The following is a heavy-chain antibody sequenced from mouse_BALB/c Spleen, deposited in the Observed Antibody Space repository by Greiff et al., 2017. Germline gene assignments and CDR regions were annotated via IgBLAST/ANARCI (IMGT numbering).Heavy chain of an antibody. V-gene: IGHV5-6-5*01. CDR3: ARETTATGWFAY. D-gene: IGHD1-2*01. J-gene: IGHJ3*01. CDR2: ISSGGST. CDR1: GFTFSSYA. Sequence: EVQLVESGGGLVKPGGSLKLSCAASGFTFSSYAMSWVRQTPEKRLEWVASISSGGSTYYPDSVKGRFTISRDNARNILYLQMSSLRSEDTAMYYCARETTATGWFAYWGQGTLVTVSA.